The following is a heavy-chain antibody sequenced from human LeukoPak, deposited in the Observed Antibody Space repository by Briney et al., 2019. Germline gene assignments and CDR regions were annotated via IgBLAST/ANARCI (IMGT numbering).Heavy chain of an antibody. CDR3: ARGHCSSTSCPRRAPFDP. CDR2: INPSGGST. D-gene: IGHD2-2*01. CDR1: GYTFTSYY. V-gene: IGHV1-46*01. J-gene: IGHJ5*02. Sequence: ASVKVSCKASGYTFTSYYMHWVRQAPGQGLEWMGIINPSGGSTNYAQKFQGRVTMTRDTSTNTVYMELSSLRSEDTAVYYCARGHCSSTSCPRRAPFDPWGQGTLVTVSS.